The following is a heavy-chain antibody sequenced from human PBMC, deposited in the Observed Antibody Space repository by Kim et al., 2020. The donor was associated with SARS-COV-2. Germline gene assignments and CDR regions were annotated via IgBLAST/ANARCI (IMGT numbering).Heavy chain of an antibody. J-gene: IGHJ6*02. CDR2: ISYDGSNK. V-gene: IGHV3-30*03. Sequence: GGSLRLSCAASGFTFSSCAMHWVRQAPGKGLEWVAVISYDGSNKNYADSVKGRFTISRDNSKNTLYLQMNSLRAEDTALYYCARDPWSRLLRLTYSYYGMYVWGQGATVSVSS. CDR1: GFTFSSCA. CDR3: ARDPWSRLLRLTYSYYGMYV. D-gene: IGHD2-15*01.